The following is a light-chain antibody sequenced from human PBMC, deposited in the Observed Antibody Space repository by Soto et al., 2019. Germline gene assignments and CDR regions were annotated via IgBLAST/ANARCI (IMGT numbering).Light chain of an antibody. CDR2: WAS. Sequence: DIVMTQSPDFLAVSLGERATINCKSSQNILFNSNNKNYLAWYQQKPGQPPKLLIYWASTRESGVPDRFGGSGCGTDFTLTISSLQVEDVAVYYCQQYYGTPLTFGGGTKVEIK. V-gene: IGKV4-1*01. CDR3: QQYYGTPLT. CDR1: QNILFNSNNKNY. J-gene: IGKJ4*01.